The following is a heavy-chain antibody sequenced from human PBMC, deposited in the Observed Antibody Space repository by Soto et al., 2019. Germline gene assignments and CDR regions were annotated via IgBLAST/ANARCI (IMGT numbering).Heavy chain of an antibody. V-gene: IGHV1-24*01. J-gene: IGHJ4*02. CDR3: ATWPPERVRFWERPPPWDY. CDR1: GYTLTELS. D-gene: IGHD3-3*01. CDR2: FDPEDGET. Sequence: ASVKVSCKVSGYTLTELSMHWVRQAPGKGPEWMGGFDPEDGETIYAQKFQGRVTMTEDTSTDTAYMELSSLRSEDTAVYYCATWPPERVRFWERPPPWDYWGQGTLVTVSS.